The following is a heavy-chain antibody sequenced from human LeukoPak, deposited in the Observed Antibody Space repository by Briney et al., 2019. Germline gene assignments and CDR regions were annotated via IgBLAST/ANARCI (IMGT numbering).Heavy chain of an antibody. V-gene: IGHV3-11*04. D-gene: IGHD2-15*01. CDR1: GFTFSDYY. CDR3: ARDTNIVVVVAATPHYYYYMDV. Sequence: PGGSLRLSCAASGFTFSDYYMSWIRQAPGKGLEWVSYISSSGSTIYYADSVKGRFTISRDNAKNSLYLQMNSLRAEDTAVYYYARDTNIVVVVAATPHYYYYMDVWGKGTTVTVSS. CDR2: ISSSGSTI. J-gene: IGHJ6*03.